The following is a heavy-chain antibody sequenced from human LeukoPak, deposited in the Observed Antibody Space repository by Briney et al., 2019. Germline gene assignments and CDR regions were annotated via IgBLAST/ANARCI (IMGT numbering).Heavy chain of an antibody. CDR2: MNPNRGNT. Sequence: ASVKVSCKASGYTFTSYDINWVRQPTAQGIEWMGCMNPNRGNTGYAHKVQGRVTMTRNTSISTAYMELSSLRSEDTAVYYCAESALTDGMDVWGKGTTVTVSS. D-gene: IGHD3-16*01. CDR1: GYTFTSYD. J-gene: IGHJ6*04. V-gene: IGHV1-8*01. CDR3: AESALTDGMDV.